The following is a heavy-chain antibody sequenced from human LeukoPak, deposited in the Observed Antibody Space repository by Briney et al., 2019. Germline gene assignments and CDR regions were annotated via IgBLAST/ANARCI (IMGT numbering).Heavy chain of an antibody. CDR3: ARGRLYCSSTSCYTASYYYYMDV. Sequence: SETLSLTCAVYGGSFSGYYWSWIRQPPGKGLEWIGEINQSGSTNYNPSLKSRVTISVDTSKNQFSLKLSSVTAADTAVYYCARGRLYCSSTSCYTASYYYYMDVWGKGTTVTVSS. CDR2: INQSGST. J-gene: IGHJ6*03. CDR1: GGSFSGYY. V-gene: IGHV4-34*01. D-gene: IGHD2-2*02.